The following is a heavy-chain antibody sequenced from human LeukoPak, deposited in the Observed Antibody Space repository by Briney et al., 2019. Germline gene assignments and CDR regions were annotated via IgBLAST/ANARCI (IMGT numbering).Heavy chain of an antibody. V-gene: IGHV4-39*07. CDR1: GGSISSSSYY. CDR3: AREPLTDLYYYGSGSYYFDY. J-gene: IGHJ4*02. D-gene: IGHD3-10*01. CDR2: IYYSGST. Sequence: SETLSLTCTVSGGSISSSSYYWGWIRQPPGKGLEWIGSIYYSGSTYYNPSLKSRVTISVDTSKNQFSLKLSSVTAADTAVYYCAREPLTDLYYYGSGSYYFDYWGQGTLVTVFS.